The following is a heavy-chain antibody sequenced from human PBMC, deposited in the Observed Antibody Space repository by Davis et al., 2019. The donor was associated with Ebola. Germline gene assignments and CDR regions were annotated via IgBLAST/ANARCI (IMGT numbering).Heavy chain of an antibody. V-gene: IGHV3-74*01. Sequence: GESLKISCAASGFTFSSYWMHWVRQAPGKGLVWVSRINSDGSSTSYADSVKGRFTISRDNAKNTLYLRMNSLRAEDTAVYYCARDGGVGAEDFDYWGQGTLVTVSS. J-gene: IGHJ4*02. D-gene: IGHD1-26*01. CDR2: INSDGSST. CDR3: ARDGGVGAEDFDY. CDR1: GFTFSSYW.